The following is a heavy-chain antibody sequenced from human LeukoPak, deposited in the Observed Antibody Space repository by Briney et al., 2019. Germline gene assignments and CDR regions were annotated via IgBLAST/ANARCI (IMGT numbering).Heavy chain of an antibody. CDR1: GGSISSSSYY. V-gene: IGHV4-39*02. J-gene: IGHJ4*02. D-gene: IGHD6-6*01. CDR2: IYYSGST. Sequence: PSETLSLTCTVSGGSISSSSYYWGWIRQPPGKGLEWIGSIYYSGSTYYNPSLKSRATISVDTSKSQFSLKLSSVTAADTAVYYCAREGGYSSSSVAYFDYWGQGTLVTVSS. CDR3: AREGGYSSSSVAYFDY.